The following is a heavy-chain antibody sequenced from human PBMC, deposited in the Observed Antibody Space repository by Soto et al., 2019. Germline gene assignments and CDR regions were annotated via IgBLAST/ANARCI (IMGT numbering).Heavy chain of an antibody. V-gene: IGHV1-18*01. CDR3: ASNNSTYFDL. CDR2: ISTYNGNT. D-gene: IGHD4-4*01. Sequence: ASVKVSCKTSGYTFNTYYISWLRQAPGQGLEWIGWISTYNGNTNYVPKFQGRITMTTDTSTSTAYMELRSLRSDDTALYFCASNNSTYFDLGGKEPPVTVPS. CDR1: GYTFNTYY. J-gene: IGHJ4*02.